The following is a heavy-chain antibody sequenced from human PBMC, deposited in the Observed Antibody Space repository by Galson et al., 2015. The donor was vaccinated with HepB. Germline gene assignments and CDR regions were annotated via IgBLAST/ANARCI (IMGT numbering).Heavy chain of an antibody. V-gene: IGHV3-30*03. J-gene: IGHJ4*02. CDR2: ISYGGSNK. D-gene: IGHD2-21*02. CDR3: AREGRMYCGGDGYLHF. Sequence: SLRLSCAASGFTFSWYGMHWVRQAPGKGLEWLAFISYGGSNKYYADSVKGRYTISRDNSKDMMYLQMDSLRGEDTAVYYCAREGRMYCGGDGYLHFWGQGTLVTVSS. CDR1: GFTFSWYG.